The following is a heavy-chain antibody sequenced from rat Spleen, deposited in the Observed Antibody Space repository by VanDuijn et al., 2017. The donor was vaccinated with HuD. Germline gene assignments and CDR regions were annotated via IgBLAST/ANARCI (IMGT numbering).Heavy chain of an antibody. V-gene: IGHV5-29*01. Sequence: EVQLVESGGGLVQPGGTLKLSCAASGITFSNYAMAWVRQAPTKGLEWVATINFDGSSTCYRDSVRGRFSISRDNARSTLYLQMDSLRSEDTATYYCTRCFDLWGQGVMVTVSS. CDR1: GITFSNYA. J-gene: IGHJ2*01. CDR3: TRCFDL. CDR2: INFDGSST.